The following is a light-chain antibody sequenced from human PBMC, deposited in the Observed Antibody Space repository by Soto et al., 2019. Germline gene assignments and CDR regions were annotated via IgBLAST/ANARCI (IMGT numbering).Light chain of an antibody. CDR3: QQRSNWPS. Sequence: IVLTQSPDTLSLSPGERATLSCRASQSVSSYLAWYQHKPGQAPRLLIYDASNRATGIPARFSGSGSGTDFTLTISSLEPEDFALYYCQQRSNWPSFGQGTRLEIK. J-gene: IGKJ5*01. V-gene: IGKV3-11*01. CDR2: DAS. CDR1: QSVSSY.